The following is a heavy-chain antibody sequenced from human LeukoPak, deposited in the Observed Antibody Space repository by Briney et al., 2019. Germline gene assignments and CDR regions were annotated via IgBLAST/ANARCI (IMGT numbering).Heavy chain of an antibody. CDR3: ARGNDPYSSSWYDWFDP. J-gene: IGHJ5*02. CDR2: INPNSGGT. Sequence: EASVKVSCKASGYTFTGYYMHWVRQAPGQGLEWMGWINPNSGGTNYAQKFQGRVTVTRDTSISTAYMELSRLRSDDTAVYYCARGNDPYSSSWYDWFDPWGQGTLVTVSS. D-gene: IGHD6-13*01. V-gene: IGHV1-2*02. CDR1: GYTFTGYY.